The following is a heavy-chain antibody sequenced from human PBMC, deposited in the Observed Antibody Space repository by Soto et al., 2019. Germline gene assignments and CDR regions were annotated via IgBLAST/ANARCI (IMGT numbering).Heavy chain of an antibody. CDR3: ASMWSVVPAAQNRRFDY. J-gene: IGHJ4*02. Sequence: GGSLRLSCAASGFTVSSNYMSWVRQAPGKGLEWVSVIYSGGSTYYADSVKGRFTISRDNSKNTLYLQMNSLRAEDTAVYYCASMWSVVPAAQNRRFDYWGQGTLVTVSS. CDR2: IYSGGST. D-gene: IGHD2-2*01. CDR1: GFTVSSNY. V-gene: IGHV3-66*01.